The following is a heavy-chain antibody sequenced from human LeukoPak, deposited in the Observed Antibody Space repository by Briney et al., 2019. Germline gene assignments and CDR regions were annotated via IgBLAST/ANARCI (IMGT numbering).Heavy chain of an antibody. CDR3: ARVFSGGYDRFDY. Sequence: ASVKVSCKASGYTFTSYAMNWVRQAPGRGLEWMGWINTNTGNPTYAQGFTGRFVFSLDTSVSTVYLQISSLKAEDTAVYYCARVFSGGYDRFDYWGQGTLVTVSS. CDR1: GYTFTSYA. D-gene: IGHD5-12*01. V-gene: IGHV7-4-1*02. J-gene: IGHJ4*02. CDR2: INTNTGNP.